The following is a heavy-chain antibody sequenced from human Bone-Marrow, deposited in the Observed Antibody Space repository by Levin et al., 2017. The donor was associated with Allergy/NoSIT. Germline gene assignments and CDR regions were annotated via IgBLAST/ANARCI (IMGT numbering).Heavy chain of an antibody. Sequence: SETLSLTCTVSGVSIRGGGYYWSWIRQHPGKALEWIGYIYHSGTTYYNPSLNSRLTISVDTSENHFSLKLTSVTAADTAIYYCARERTTDTMDVWGQGTTVTVSS. CDR3: ARERTTDTMDV. D-gene: IGHD1-14*01. V-gene: IGHV4-31*03. J-gene: IGHJ6*02. CDR1: GVSIRGGGYY. CDR2: IYHSGTT.